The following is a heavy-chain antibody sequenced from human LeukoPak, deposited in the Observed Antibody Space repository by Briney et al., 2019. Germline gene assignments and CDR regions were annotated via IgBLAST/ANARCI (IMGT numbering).Heavy chain of an antibody. J-gene: IGHJ6*02. D-gene: IGHD4-17*01. Sequence: GGSLRLSCAASGFTVTNNYMCWVRQAPGKGLEWVSVIFSNDNTYHADSVKGRFAISRDTSKNTLYLQMNSLRAEDTAVYYCAAVSTKPYYYVLDVGGQGPKVPFS. V-gene: IGHV3-53*01. CDR3: AAVSTKPYYYVLDV. CDR1: GFTVTNNY. CDR2: IFSNDNT.